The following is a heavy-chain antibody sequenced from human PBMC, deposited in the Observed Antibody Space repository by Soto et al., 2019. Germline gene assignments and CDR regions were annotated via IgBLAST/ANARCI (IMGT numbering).Heavy chain of an antibody. Sequence: PSVKVTCKASGYTFTAYYIHWVRQAPGQGLEGVGWINPNSGDTNYAQRFQGWVTMTGDRSVSTAYMDLTRLRSDDTAVYYCARGGYTYGYGLDYWGQGTLVTVSS. J-gene: IGHJ4*02. CDR2: INPNSGDT. CDR3: ARGGYTYGYGLDY. V-gene: IGHV1-2*04. CDR1: GYTFTAYY. D-gene: IGHD5-18*01.